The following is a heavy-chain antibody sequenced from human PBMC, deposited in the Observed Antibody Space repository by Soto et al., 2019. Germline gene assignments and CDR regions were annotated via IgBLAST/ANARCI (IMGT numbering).Heavy chain of an antibody. CDR3: ARDYSLWPLRHQLTIEPHYMDV. J-gene: IGHJ6*03. Sequence: PGGSLRLSCAASGFNFGASWMAWVRQAPGKGLEWVADIKQDGSEKDYVDSVKGRVTISRDDAKNSLYLQMSSLRAEDTAVYYCARDYSLWPLRHQLTIEPHYMDVWGKGTTVTVSS. CDR1: GFNFGASW. V-gene: IGHV3-7*01. CDR2: IKQDGSEK. D-gene: IGHD2-21*01.